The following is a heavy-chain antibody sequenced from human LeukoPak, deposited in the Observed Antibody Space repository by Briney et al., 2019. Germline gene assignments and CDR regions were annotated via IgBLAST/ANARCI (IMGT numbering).Heavy chain of an antibody. CDR2: IYYSGNT. D-gene: IGHD6-13*01. CDR3: ARHNLAAGSFDY. Sequence: KPSETLSLTCSVSGGSISSYYWTWIRQPPGKGLEWIGYIYYSGNTNYNPSLKSRVTISVDTSKKQFSLKLSSVTAADTAVYYCARHNLAAGSFDYWGQGTLVTVSS. CDR1: GGSISSYY. V-gene: IGHV4-59*08. J-gene: IGHJ4*02.